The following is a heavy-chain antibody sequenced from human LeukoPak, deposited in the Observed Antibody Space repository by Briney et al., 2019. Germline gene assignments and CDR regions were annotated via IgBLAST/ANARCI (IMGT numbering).Heavy chain of an antibody. V-gene: IGHV1-69*04. Sequence: SVKVSCKASGGTFISYAISGVRQAPGQGLEWMGRIIPILGIANYAQKFQGRVTITADKSTSTAYMELSSLRSEDTAVYYCASPITGDAFDIWGQGTMVTVSS. J-gene: IGHJ3*02. CDR3: ASPITGDAFDI. CDR1: GGTFISYA. CDR2: IIPILGIA.